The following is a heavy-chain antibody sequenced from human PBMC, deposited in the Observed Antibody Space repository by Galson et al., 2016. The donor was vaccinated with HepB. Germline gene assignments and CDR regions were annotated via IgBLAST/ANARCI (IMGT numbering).Heavy chain of an antibody. V-gene: IGHV4-39*01. CDR2: IFYSGNT. CDR3: ARHNYSFSRTDY. CDR1: GFTFSIYSIH. D-gene: IGHD3-3*01. J-gene: IGHJ4*02. Sequence: LRLSCAASGFTFSIYSIHWVRQPPGKGLEWIGSIFYSGNTYYNPSLKSRVSIYVDTSQHQFSLKLSSVTAADTAMYYCARHNYSFSRTDYWGQGTLVTVSS.